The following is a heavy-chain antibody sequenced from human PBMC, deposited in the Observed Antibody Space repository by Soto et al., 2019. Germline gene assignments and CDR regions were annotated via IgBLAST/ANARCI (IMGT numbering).Heavy chain of an antibody. CDR2: IKSDASTT. J-gene: IGHJ4*02. CDR1: GFTFSTSW. CDR3: ARGPTGWFGYDD. D-gene: IGHD3-10*01. V-gene: IGHV3-74*01. Sequence: EVQLVESGGGLVQPGGSLRLSCAASGFTFSTSWMHWVRQAAGKGLVWVSRIKSDASTTNYADSVKGRFTISRDNAKNTLYLQMDSLTVEDTAVYYCARGPTGWFGYDDRGQGTLVTVSS.